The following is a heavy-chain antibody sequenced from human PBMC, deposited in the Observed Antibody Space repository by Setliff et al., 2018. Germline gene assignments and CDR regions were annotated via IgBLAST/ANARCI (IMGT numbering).Heavy chain of an antibody. CDR2: IKQDGSEK. CDR1: GFTFSNYW. D-gene: IGHD2-2*01. Sequence: GGSLRLSCAASGFTFSNYWMNWVRQAPGKGLEWVANIKQDGSEKNYVDSVKGRFAISRDNANNSMYLQMNSLRTEDTAVYYCARDGSIEVGPGTNQELDVWGTGTTVTVSS. CDR3: ARDGSIEVGPGTNQELDV. J-gene: IGHJ6*04. V-gene: IGHV3-7*03.